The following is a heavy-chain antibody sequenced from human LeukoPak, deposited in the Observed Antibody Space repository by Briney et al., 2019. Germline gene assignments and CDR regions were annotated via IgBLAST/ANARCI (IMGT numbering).Heavy chain of an antibody. V-gene: IGHV3-21*01. J-gene: IGHJ6*02. CDR2: ISSSSSYI. D-gene: IGHD1-26*01. CDR1: GFTFSSYS. Sequence: GGSLRLSCAASGFTFSSYSMNWVRQAPGKGLEWVSSISSSSSYIYYADSVKGRFTISRDNAKNSLYLQMNSLRAEDTAVYYCARDGYSGSSGHGYYYYGMDVWGQGTTVTVSS. CDR3: ARDGYSGSSGHGYYYYGMDV.